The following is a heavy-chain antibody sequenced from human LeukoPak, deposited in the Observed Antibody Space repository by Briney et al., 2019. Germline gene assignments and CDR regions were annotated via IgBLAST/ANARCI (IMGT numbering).Heavy chain of an antibody. V-gene: IGHV1-46*01. J-gene: IGHJ4*02. CDR1: GYTLTSYY. CDR3: ARATLSDYYFNY. Sequence: ASVKVSCKASGYTLTSYYMHWVRQAPGQGLEWMGIINPSGGSTSHAQKFQGRVTMTRDTSTNTVYMELSSLRSEDTAVYFCARATLSDYYFNYWGQGTLVTVSS. CDR2: INPSGGST.